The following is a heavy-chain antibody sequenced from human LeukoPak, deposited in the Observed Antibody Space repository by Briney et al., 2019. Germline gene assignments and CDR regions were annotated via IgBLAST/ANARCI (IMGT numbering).Heavy chain of an antibody. CDR3: AKDFLGTRERPYCMDV. J-gene: IGHJ6*03. CDR2: ISGSGGST. V-gene: IGHV3-23*01. D-gene: IGHD1-1*01. CDR1: GFTLSSYA. Sequence: GGPLRLLCGASGFTLSSYAVRGVRQATGKGLEWVSGISGSGGSTFHADSGRGRLTIYRENSKNTLDLQRNSLRAEDTAVYYCAKDFLGTRERPYCMDVWGKGTTVTVSS.